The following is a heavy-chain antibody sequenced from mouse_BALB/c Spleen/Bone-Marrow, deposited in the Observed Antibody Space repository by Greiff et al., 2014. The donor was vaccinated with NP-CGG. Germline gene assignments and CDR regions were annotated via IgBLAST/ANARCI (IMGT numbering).Heavy chain of an antibody. CDR3: AGDYYGRGWYFDV. D-gene: IGHD1-1*01. V-gene: IGHV1-69*01. CDR2: IDTSDSYT. CDR1: GYTFTDYW. Sequence: QVQLKESGAELVMPGASVKMSCKASGYTFTDYWMHWVKQRPGQGLEWIGAIDTSDSYTSYNQKFKGKATLTVDESSSTAYMQLSSLTSEDSAVYYCAGDYYGRGWYFDVWGAGTTVTVSS. J-gene: IGHJ1*01.